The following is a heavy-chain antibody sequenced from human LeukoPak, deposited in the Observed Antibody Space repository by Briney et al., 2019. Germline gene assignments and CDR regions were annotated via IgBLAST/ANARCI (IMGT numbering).Heavy chain of an antibody. D-gene: IGHD2-21*02. CDR3: ARAQGDNVDY. Sequence: SENLSLTCTVSGGSTSSGGYYWSWIRQHPGKGLEWIGEINHSGSTNYNPSLKSRVTISVDTSKNQFSLKLSSVTAADTAVYYCARAQGDNVDYWGQGTLVTVSS. V-gene: IGHV4-39*07. J-gene: IGHJ4*02. CDR1: GGSTSSGGYY. CDR2: INHSGST.